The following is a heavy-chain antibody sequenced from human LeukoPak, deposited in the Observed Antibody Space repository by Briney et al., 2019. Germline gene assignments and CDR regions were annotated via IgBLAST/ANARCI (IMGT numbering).Heavy chain of an antibody. CDR3: ARITSERPYGMDV. CDR1: GFSLNGHW. CDR2: ADSDGTNT. D-gene: IGHD1-20*01. V-gene: IGHV3-74*01. J-gene: IGHJ6*02. Sequence: GGSLRLSCAASGFSLNGHWMHWVRQAPGKGLVWVSRADSDGTNTNYADSVKGRFTISRDDARNSLYLQINSLRAEDTAVYYCARITSERPYGMDVWGQGTTVTVSS.